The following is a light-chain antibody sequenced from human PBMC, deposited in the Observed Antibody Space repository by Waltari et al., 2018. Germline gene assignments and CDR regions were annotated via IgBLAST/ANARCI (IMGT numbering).Light chain of an antibody. Sequence: QSVLTQTPSVSGAPGQSVPISCTGSSSNIGAGYAVHWYQQLPGTAPKLLIYGNNNRPSGVPGRFSVSRSDTSASLAITGLQTEDEADYYCQSYDNSLSGSRVFGGGTRVTVL. CDR1: SSNIGAGYA. CDR2: GNN. CDR3: QSYDNSLSGSRV. V-gene: IGLV1-40*01. J-gene: IGLJ3*02.